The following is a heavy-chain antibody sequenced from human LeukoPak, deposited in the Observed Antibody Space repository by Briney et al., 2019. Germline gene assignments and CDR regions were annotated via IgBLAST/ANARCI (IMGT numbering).Heavy chain of an antibody. V-gene: IGHV3-48*03. CDR1: GFTFSSYE. Sequence: PGGSLRLSCAASGFTFSSYEMNWVRQAPGKGLEWVSYISSSGSTIYYADSVKGRFTISIDNAKNSLYLQMNSLRAEDTAVYYCARAPYYFDSNWGQGTLVTVSS. CDR3: ARAPYYFDSN. J-gene: IGHJ4*02. CDR2: ISSSGSTI.